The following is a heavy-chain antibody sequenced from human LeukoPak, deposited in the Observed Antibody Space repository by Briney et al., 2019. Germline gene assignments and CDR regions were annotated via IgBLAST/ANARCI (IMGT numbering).Heavy chain of an antibody. CDR1: GGSISSYY. J-gene: IGHJ4*02. CDR2: IYTSGST. Sequence: SETLSLTCTVSGGSISSYYWSWIRQPAGKGLEWIGRIYTSGSTNYNPSLKSRDTMSVDTSKNQFSLKLSSVTAADTAVYYCARSLLTTVDFDYWGQGTLVTVSS. D-gene: IGHD4-23*01. V-gene: IGHV4-4*07. CDR3: ARSLLTTVDFDY.